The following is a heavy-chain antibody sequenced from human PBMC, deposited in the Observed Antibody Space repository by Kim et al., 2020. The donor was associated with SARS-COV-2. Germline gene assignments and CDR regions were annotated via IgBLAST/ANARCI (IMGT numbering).Heavy chain of an antibody. V-gene: IGHV3-23*01. J-gene: IGHJ4*02. Sequence: GGSLRLSCAASGFTFSSYAMSWVRQAPGKGLEWVSAISGSGGSTYYADSVKGRFTISRDNSKNTLYLQMNSLRAEDTAVYYCAKDARRDSGYDMYYFDYWGQGTLVTVSS. CDR2: ISGSGGST. CDR3: AKDARRDSGYDMYYFDY. CDR1: GFTFSSYA. D-gene: IGHD5-12*01.